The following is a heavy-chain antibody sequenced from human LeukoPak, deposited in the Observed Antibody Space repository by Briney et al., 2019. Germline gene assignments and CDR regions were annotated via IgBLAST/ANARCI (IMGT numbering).Heavy chain of an antibody. J-gene: IGHJ4*02. V-gene: IGHV3-53*01. CDR2: IYSGGST. CDR3: AKDIRADPIYGGNFDY. D-gene: IGHD4-23*01. Sequence: GGSLRLSCAASGFTVSSNYMSWVRQAPGKGLEWVSVIYSGGSTYYADSVKGRFTISRDNSKNTLYLQMNSLRAEDTAVYYCAKDIRADPIYGGNFDYWGQGTLVTVSS. CDR1: GFTVSSNY.